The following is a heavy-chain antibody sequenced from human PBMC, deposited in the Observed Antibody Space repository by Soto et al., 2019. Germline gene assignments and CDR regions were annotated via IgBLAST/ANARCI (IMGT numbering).Heavy chain of an antibody. CDR3: AVPMSPTDAFDI. V-gene: IGHV1-69*02. CDR1: GGTFSSYT. CDR2: IMPMLGIA. Sequence: ASVKVSCKASGGTFSSYTISWVRQAPGQGLEWRGRIMPMLGIANYAEKFQGRVTITADKSTSTAYMELSSLRSEDMAMYYCAVPMSPTDAFDIGGQGTMVTVSS. J-gene: IGHJ3*02.